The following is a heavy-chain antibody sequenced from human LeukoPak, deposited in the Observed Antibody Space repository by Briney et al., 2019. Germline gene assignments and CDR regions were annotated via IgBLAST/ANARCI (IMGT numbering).Heavy chain of an antibody. CDR3: ARDRSPSIAVAGTGDY. D-gene: IGHD6-19*01. Sequence: GGSLRLSCAASGFNFCTYSMNWVRQAPGKGLEWVSAISSGSTYIYYADSVKGRFTISRDNAKNSLYLQMSSLRAEDTAVYYCARDRSPSIAVAGTGDYWGQGTLVTVSS. J-gene: IGHJ4*02. CDR2: ISSGSTYI. CDR1: GFNFCTYS. V-gene: IGHV3-21*01.